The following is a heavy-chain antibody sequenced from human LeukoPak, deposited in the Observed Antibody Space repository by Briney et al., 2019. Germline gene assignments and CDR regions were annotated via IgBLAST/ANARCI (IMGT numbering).Heavy chain of an antibody. CDR2: INPNGGTT. V-gene: IGHV1-46*01. CDR3: SRDAAMSVAMDV. CDR1: GYTFTSYY. Sequence: GASVKVSCRTSGYTFTSYYMHWVRQAPGQGLEWMGIINPNGGTTSYAQKFQGRVTMTRDTSTSTVYMELSSLRSEDTAVYYCSRDAAMSVAMDVWGQGTTVTVSS. J-gene: IGHJ6*02. D-gene: IGHD6-25*01.